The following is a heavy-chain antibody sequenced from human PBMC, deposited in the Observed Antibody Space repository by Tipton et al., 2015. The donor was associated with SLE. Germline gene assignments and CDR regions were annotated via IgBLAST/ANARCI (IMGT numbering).Heavy chain of an antibody. J-gene: IGHJ4*02. CDR1: GGSISSKTYY. V-gene: IGHV4-39*02. D-gene: IGHD6-13*01. CDR2: MYYSGNT. CDR3: ARDTPELAFDY. Sequence: TLSLTCTVSGGSISSKTYYWGWIRQPPGKGLEWIGSMYYSGNTYYNPSFKSRVTISVDTSKNQFSLKLSSVTAADTAVYYCARDTPELAFDYWGQGTLVTVSS.